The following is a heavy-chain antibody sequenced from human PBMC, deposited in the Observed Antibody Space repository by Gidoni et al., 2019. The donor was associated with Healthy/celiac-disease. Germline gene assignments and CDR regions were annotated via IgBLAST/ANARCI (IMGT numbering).Heavy chain of an antibody. V-gene: IGHV1-3*01. CDR2: INAGNGNT. CDR3: ARMECELPFDY. D-gene: IGHD1-26*01. Sequence: QVQLVQSGAEVKKPGASVKVSCKASGYTCTSYAMHWVRQAPGQRLEWMGWINAGNGNTRYSQKFQGRVTITRDTSASTAYMELSSLRSEDTAVYYCARMECELPFDYWGQGTLVTVSS. CDR1: GYTCTSYA. J-gene: IGHJ4*02.